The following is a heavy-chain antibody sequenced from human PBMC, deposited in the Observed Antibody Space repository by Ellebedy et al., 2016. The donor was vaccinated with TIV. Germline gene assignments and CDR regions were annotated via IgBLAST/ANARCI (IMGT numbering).Heavy chain of an antibody. CDR1: GFTFSSYA. J-gene: IGHJ4*02. D-gene: IGHD6-6*01. CDR2: IKQDGSEK. CDR3: ARDEYSSSRPLDY. Sequence: GESLKISXAASGFTFSSYAMSWVRQAPGKGLEWVASIKQDGSEKYYVDSVKGRFTISRDNAKNSLYLQMNSLRAEDTAVYYCARDEYSSSRPLDYWGQGTLVTVSS. V-gene: IGHV3-7*01.